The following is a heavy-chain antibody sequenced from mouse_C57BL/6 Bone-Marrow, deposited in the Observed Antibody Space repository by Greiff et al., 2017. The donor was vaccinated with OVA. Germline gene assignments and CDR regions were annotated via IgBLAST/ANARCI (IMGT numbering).Heavy chain of an antibody. D-gene: IGHD2-3*01. CDR2: IHPNSGST. Sequence: QVQLQQPGAELVKPGASVKLSCKASGYTFTSYWMHWVKQRPGQGLEWIGMIHPNSGSTNYNEKLKSKATLTVDKSSSTAYMQLSSLTSEDSAVYYCARDDGYYVYYYAMDYWGQGTSVTVSS. J-gene: IGHJ4*01. CDR1: GYTFTSYW. V-gene: IGHV1-64*01. CDR3: ARDDGYYVYYYAMDY.